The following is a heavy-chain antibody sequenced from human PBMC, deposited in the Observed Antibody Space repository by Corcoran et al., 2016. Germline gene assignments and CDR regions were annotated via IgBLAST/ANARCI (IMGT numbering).Heavy chain of an antibody. J-gene: IGHJ6*02. CDR3: ITVGLDG. Sequence: ELQLVESGGGLVEHGGSLTLSCAASGFSFKTAYMNWVRPDPGKGREWVGRIKSKSDGGTTDYAAPVKGRLSISRDDSKNTLYLQMNSLKTEDTAVYYCITVGLDGWGQGTTVTVSS. V-gene: IGHV3-15*07. CDR2: IKSKSDGGTT. CDR1: GFSFKTAY.